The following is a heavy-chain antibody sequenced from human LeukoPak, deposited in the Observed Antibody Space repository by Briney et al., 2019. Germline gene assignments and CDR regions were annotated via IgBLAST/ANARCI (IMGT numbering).Heavy chain of an antibody. V-gene: IGHV1-18*01. Sequence: ASVKVSCKASGYTFTMYGITWERQALGQGLEWMGWISAYNGNTNYVQKLQGRVTMTRNTSISTAYMELSSLRSEDTAVYYCARGLDGYNFEVYYFDYWGQGTLVTVSS. CDR2: ISAYNGNT. D-gene: IGHD5-24*01. CDR3: ARGLDGYNFEVYYFDY. CDR1: GYTFTMYG. J-gene: IGHJ4*02.